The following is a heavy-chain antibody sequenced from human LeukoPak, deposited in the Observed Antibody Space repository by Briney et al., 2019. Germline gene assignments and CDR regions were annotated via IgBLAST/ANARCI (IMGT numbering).Heavy chain of an antibody. CDR1: GGSISSSSYY. Sequence: SETLSLTCTVSGGSISSSSYYWGWIRQPPGKGLEWLGYIYYSGSTNYNPSLKSRVTISVDTSKNQFSLKLSSATAADTAVYYCARVARVVPAAIVWFDPWGQGTLVTVSS. D-gene: IGHD2-2*01. CDR3: ARVARVVPAAIVWFDP. J-gene: IGHJ5*02. V-gene: IGHV4-61*05. CDR2: IYYSGST.